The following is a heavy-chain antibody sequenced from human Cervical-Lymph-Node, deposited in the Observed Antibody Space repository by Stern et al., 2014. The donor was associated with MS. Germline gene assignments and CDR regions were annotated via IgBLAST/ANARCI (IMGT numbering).Heavy chain of an antibody. Sequence: EVQLVESGAEVKKPGESLKISCKGSGYNFTSYWICWVRQMPGKGLEWMGIIYPGDPDSRYSPSFQGQVTISADKSISTAYLQWSSLKASDTAMYYCARHCAKREQCAFDYWGQGTLVTVSS. CDR2: IYPGDPDS. D-gene: IGHD6-19*01. CDR1: GYNFTSYW. V-gene: IGHV5-51*01. CDR3: ARHCAKREQCAFDY. J-gene: IGHJ4*02.